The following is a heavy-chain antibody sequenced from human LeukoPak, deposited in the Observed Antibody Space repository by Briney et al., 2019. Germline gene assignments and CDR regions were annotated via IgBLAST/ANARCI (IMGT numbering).Heavy chain of an antibody. CDR1: GFTFSSHW. J-gene: IGHJ4*02. CDR2: MNADGSNT. V-gene: IGHV3-74*03. Sequence: GGSLRLSCAASGFTFSSHWMHWVRQAPGKGLVWVSRMNADGSNTTYADSVKGRFTISRDNSKNTLYLQMNSLRAEDTAVYYCAKEYSGYDFDYWGQGTLVTVSS. D-gene: IGHD5-12*01. CDR3: AKEYSGYDFDY.